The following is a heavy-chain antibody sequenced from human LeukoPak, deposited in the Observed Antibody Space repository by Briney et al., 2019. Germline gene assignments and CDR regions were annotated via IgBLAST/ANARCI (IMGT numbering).Heavy chain of an antibody. J-gene: IGHJ3*01. CDR2: IYHSGTT. V-gene: IGHV4-4*02. D-gene: IGHD6-19*01. Sequence: SGTLSLTCAVSGSSITINSWWSWVRQPPGKGLEWIGEIYHSGTTNYNPSLKSRVILSVDTSKNQFSLKLTSVTAADTAVYYCARPYRSGWKGALNFWGQGTMVTVSS. CDR1: GSSITINSW. CDR3: ARPYRSGWKGALNF.